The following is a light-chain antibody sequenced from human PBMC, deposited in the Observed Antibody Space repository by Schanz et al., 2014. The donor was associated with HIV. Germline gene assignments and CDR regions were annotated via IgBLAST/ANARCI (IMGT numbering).Light chain of an antibody. CDR2: LEGNGRY. V-gene: IGLV4-60*03. CDR3: ETWDRNTRV. Sequence: QSLLTQTSSASASLGSSVKVTCTLSSGHSTYIIAWHQQLPGKAPRYLMKLEGNGRYDKGTGIPARFSGSSSGADRYLTISNLQSEDEADYYCETWDRNTRVFGGGTKLTVL. CDR1: SGHSTYI. J-gene: IGLJ3*02.